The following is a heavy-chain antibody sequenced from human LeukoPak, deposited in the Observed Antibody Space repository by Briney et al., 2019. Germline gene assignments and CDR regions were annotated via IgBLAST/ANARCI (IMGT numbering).Heavy chain of an antibody. Sequence: PGGSLRLSCAASGFTFSGYAMSWVRQAPGKGLERVSGISGSGGSTYYADSVKGRFTISRDNSKNTLYLQMNSLRAEDTAVYYCAKGGRLRLGELSTFDFWGQGTLVTVSS. CDR3: AKGGRLRLGELSTFDF. CDR2: ISGSGGST. CDR1: GFTFSGYA. D-gene: IGHD3-16*02. V-gene: IGHV3-23*01. J-gene: IGHJ4*02.